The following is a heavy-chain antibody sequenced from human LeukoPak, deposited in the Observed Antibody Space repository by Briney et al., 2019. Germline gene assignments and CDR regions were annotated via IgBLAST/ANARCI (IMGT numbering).Heavy chain of an antibody. Sequence: KPSETLSLTCAVYGGSFSGYYWSWIRQPPGKGLEWIGEINHSGSTNYNPSLKSRVTISVDTSKNQFSLKLSSVTAADTAVYYCARDVPTYYYDSSGPKKVYYFDYWGQGTLVTVSS. V-gene: IGHV4-34*01. D-gene: IGHD3-22*01. CDR2: INHSGST. J-gene: IGHJ4*02. CDR3: ARDVPTYYYDSSGPKKVYYFDY. CDR1: GGSFSGYY.